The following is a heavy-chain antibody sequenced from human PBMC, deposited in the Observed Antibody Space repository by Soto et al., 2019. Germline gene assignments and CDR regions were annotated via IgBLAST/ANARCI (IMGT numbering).Heavy chain of an antibody. CDR1: GGTFSNYA. CDR3: ARDYYDDSGYYY. D-gene: IGHD3-22*01. Sequence: QVPLVQSGAEVKKPGSSVKVSCKASGGTFSNYAISWVRQAPGQGLEWVGGIIPIFGTPNYAPKFQGRVTITADESTSTAYMELSSLRSEDTAIYYCARDYYDDSGYYYWGQGTLVTVSS. J-gene: IGHJ4*02. CDR2: IIPIFGTP. V-gene: IGHV1-69*01.